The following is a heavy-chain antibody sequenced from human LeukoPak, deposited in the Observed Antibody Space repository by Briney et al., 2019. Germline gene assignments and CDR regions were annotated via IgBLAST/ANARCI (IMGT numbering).Heavy chain of an antibody. CDR3: AKGFREGALGYFDY. D-gene: IGHD3-10*01. V-gene: IGHV3-30*02. CDR2: IRFDGSDQ. J-gene: IGHJ4*02. CDR1: GFTFSGYG. Sequence: GGSLRLSCAASGFTFSGYGMHWVRQAPGKGLEWVTFIRFDGSDQYYADSVKGRFTLSRDNSKNTLSLQMNSLRAEDTAVYYCAKGFREGALGYFDYWGQGTLVTVFS.